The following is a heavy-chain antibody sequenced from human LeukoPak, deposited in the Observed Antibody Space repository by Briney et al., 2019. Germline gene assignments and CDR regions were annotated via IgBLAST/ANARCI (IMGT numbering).Heavy chain of an antibody. CDR2: IYSGGST. D-gene: IGHD2-21*01. V-gene: IGHV3-53*01. J-gene: IGHJ6*02. Sequence: AGGSLRLSCAASGFTVSSNYMSWVRQPPGKGLEWVSVIYSGGSTYYADSVKGRFTISRDNSKNTLYLQMNSLRAEDTAVYYCARVSRTLSNSPYGMDVWGQGTTVTVSS. CDR3: ARVSRTLSNSPYGMDV. CDR1: GFTVSSNY.